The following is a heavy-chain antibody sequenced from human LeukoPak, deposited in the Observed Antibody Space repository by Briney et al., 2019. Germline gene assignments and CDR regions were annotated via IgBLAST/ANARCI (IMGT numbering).Heavy chain of an antibody. Sequence: PSETLSLTCTVSGGSISSTSYYWGWIRQPPGKGLEWIGSIYYSGSTYYNSSLKSRVTISVDTSKNQFSLKLTSVTAADTAVYYCARRKVTRYYFDFWGQGTLVTVSS. D-gene: IGHD4-17*01. CDR3: ARRKVTRYYFDF. J-gene: IGHJ4*02. CDR1: GGSISSTSYY. CDR2: IYYSGST. V-gene: IGHV4-39*01.